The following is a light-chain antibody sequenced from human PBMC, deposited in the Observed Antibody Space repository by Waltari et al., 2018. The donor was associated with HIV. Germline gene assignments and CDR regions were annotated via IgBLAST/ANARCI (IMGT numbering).Light chain of an antibody. CDR3: FSYTDGTTNVL. J-gene: IGLJ2*01. Sequence: QSALTQPASVSGSPGQSITISCTGTSTDLRTYNFVSWYQQHPGTAPKLVIYEVFKRPSGVSDRFSGSNSGNTASLTVSGLQAEDGADYYCFSYTDGTTNVLFGGGTTLTVL. CDR1: STDLRTYNF. V-gene: IGLV2-23*02. CDR2: EVF.